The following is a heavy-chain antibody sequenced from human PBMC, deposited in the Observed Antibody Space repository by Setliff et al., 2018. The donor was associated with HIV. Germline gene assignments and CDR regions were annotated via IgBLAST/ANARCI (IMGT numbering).Heavy chain of an antibody. D-gene: IGHD4-4*01. CDR3: ARTVPHSAAQDAFDI. J-gene: IGHJ3*02. CDR2: ISNSGKI. CDR1: GYSISTSEW. Sequence: PSETLSLTCAVSGYSISTSEWWGWIRQPPGKGLAWIGYISNSGKIYYDPSLNSRVTLSADTSKNQLSLKLTSVTAEDTGVYYCARTVPHSAAQDAFDIWGQGTVVTVSS. V-gene: IGHV4-28*05.